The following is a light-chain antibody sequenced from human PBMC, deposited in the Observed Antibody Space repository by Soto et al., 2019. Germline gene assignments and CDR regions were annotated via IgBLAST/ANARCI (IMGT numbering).Light chain of an antibody. CDR1: QNFNVNS. Sequence: EIVLTQSPGTLSFSPGERATLSCRASQNFNVNSLAWYQWKRGQPPRLLIFGASTRAAGIPDRFSGSGSGTDFTLTISRLEPEDFAVYFCQQSGNLPETFGQGTKLEIK. J-gene: IGKJ2*01. V-gene: IGKV3-20*01. CDR3: QQSGNLPET. CDR2: GAS.